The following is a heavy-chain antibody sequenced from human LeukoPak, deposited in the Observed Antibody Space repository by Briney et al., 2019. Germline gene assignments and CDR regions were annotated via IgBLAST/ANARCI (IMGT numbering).Heavy chain of an antibody. Sequence: SETLSLTCTVSGGSISGYYWSWIRQPPGKGLEWIGYMYYSGSTKYNPSLKSRVTISVDTSKNQFSLKLSSVTAADTAVYYCARDKGDDYSFLSRAFDYWGQGTLVTVSS. CDR2: MYYSGST. V-gene: IGHV4-59*01. D-gene: IGHD4-11*01. J-gene: IGHJ4*02. CDR1: GGSISGYY. CDR3: ARDKGDDYSFLSRAFDY.